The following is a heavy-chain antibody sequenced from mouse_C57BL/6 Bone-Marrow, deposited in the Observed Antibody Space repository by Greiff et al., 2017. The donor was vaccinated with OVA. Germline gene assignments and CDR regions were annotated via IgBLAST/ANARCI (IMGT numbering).Heavy chain of an antibody. CDR2: ISDGGSYT. V-gene: IGHV5-4*01. Sequence: EVQGVESGGGLVKPGGSLKLSCAASGFTFSSYAMSWVRQTPEKRLEWVATISDGGSYTYYPDNVKGRFTISRDNAKNNLYLQMSHLKSEDTAMYYCARGNYWFAYWGQGTLVTVSA. D-gene: IGHD2-1*01. CDR1: GFTFSSYA. J-gene: IGHJ3*01. CDR3: ARGNYWFAY.